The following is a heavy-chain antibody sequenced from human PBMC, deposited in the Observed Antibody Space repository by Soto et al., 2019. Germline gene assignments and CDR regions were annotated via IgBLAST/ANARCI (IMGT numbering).Heavy chain of an antibody. V-gene: IGHV1-69*13. CDR3: ARDNFVYYDSSGYSESYGMDV. D-gene: IGHD3-22*01. CDR2: IIPIFGTA. Sequence: SVKVSCKASGGTFSSYAISWVRQAPGQGLEWMGGIIPIFGTANYAQKFQGRVTITADESTSTAYMELSSLRSEDTAVYYCARDNFVYYDSSGYSESYGMDVRGQGTTVTVSS. J-gene: IGHJ6*02. CDR1: GGTFSSYA.